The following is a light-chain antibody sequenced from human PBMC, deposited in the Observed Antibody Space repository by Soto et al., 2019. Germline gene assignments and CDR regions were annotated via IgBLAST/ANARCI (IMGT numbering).Light chain of an antibody. V-gene: IGLV1-44*01. Sequence: QSVLTQPPSASGTPGQRVTISCSGSSSNIGSKTVNWYQQLPGTAPKLLIYRNDQRPSGVPDRFSGSKSGTSASLAISGLQSEDEADYYCAAWDDSLNGVVFGGGTKLPS. CDR1: SSNIGSKT. J-gene: IGLJ2*01. CDR3: AAWDDSLNGVV. CDR2: RND.